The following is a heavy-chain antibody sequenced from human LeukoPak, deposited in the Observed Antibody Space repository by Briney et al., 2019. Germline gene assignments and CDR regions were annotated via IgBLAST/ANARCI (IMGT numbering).Heavy chain of an antibody. J-gene: IGHJ6*03. Sequence: SETLSLTCTVSGGSISSYYWSWIRQPPGKGLEWIGYIYYSGSTNYNPSLKSRVTISVDTSKNQFSLKLSSVTAADTAVYYCARHRVPDYYYYTDVWGKGTTVTVSS. V-gene: IGHV4-59*01. CDR1: GGSISSYY. D-gene: IGHD2-2*01. CDR2: IYYSGST. CDR3: ARHRVPDYYYYTDV.